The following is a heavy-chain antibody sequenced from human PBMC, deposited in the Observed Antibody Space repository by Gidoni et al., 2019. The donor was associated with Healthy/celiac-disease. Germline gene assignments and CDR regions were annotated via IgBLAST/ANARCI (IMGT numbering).Heavy chain of an antibody. J-gene: IGHJ4*02. Sequence: QLQLQESGPGLVKPSETLSLTCTVPGGSISSSSYYWGWIRQPPGKGLEWIGSIYYSGSTYYNPSLKSRVTISVDTSKNQFSLKLSSVTAADTAVYYCAGLSGSYYYGFFDYWGQGTLVTVSS. CDR1: GGSISSSSYY. CDR3: AGLSGSYYYGFFDY. D-gene: IGHD3-10*01. CDR2: IYYSGST. V-gene: IGHV4-39*01.